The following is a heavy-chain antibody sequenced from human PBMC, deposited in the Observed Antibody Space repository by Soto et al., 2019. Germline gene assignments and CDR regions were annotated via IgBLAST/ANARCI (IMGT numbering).Heavy chain of an antibody. CDR1: GFTFSRYS. CDR3: ARVVQGNTSPFSFGPKVYDYGMDV. J-gene: IGHJ6*02. CDR2: IASGSSTR. V-gene: IGHV3-48*02. Sequence: EVQLVESGGGLVQPGGSLRLSCAASGFTFSRYSMTWVRQAPGRGLEWVSYIASGSSTRYYADSVKGRFTISRDNARNSLFLQMNSLRDEETAVYYCARVVQGNTSPFSFGPKVYDYGMDVWGQGTTVTVSS. D-gene: IGHD2-2*01.